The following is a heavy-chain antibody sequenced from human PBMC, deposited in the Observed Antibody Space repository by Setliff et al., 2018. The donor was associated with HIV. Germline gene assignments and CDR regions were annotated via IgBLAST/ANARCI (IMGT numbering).Heavy chain of an antibody. V-gene: IGHV4-4*07. J-gene: IGHJ4*02. D-gene: IGHD3-10*01. Sequence: SETLSLTCTVSGGSISSYYWSWIRQPAGKGLEWIGRIYTSGSTNYNPSLKSRVTMSVDTSKKQFSLKLTSVTAADTAVYYCAGHFYYSGSGIWAGLDSWGQGTLVTVSS. CDR1: GGSISSYY. CDR2: IYTSGST. CDR3: AGHFYYSGSGIWAGLDS.